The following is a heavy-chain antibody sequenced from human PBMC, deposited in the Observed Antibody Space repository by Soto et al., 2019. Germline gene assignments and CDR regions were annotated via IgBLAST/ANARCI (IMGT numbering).Heavy chain of an antibody. Sequence: ASVKVSCKASGYTFTGYYTHWVRQAPGQGLEWMGWINPNSGGTNYAQKFQGRVTMTRDTSISTAYMELSRLRSDDTAVYYCAREDGSGSYYFDYWGQGTLVTVSS. CDR3: AREDGSGSYYFDY. J-gene: IGHJ4*02. CDR1: GYTFTGYY. D-gene: IGHD3-10*01. CDR2: INPNSGGT. V-gene: IGHV1-2*02.